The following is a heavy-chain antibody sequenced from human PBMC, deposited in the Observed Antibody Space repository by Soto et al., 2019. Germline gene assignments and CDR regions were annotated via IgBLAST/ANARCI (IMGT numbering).Heavy chain of an antibody. J-gene: IGHJ5*02. CDR3: ARGRKMGSGYDLGTLTYWFDP. CDR1: GGSFSGYY. V-gene: IGHV4-34*01. Sequence: SETLSLTCAVYGGSFSGYYWSWIRQPPGKGLEWIGEINHSGSTNYNPSLKSRVTISVDTSKNQFSLKLSSVTAADTAVYYCARGRKMGSGYDLGTLTYWFDPWGQGTLVTVSS. D-gene: IGHD5-12*01. CDR2: INHSGST.